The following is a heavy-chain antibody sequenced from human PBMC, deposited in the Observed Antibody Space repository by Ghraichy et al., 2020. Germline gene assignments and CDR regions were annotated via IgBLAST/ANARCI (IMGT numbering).Heavy chain of an antibody. J-gene: IGHJ6*02. Sequence: LSLTCAASGFTFTTYAMHWVRQTPGKGLEWVAFIWYDGSKKYYADSVKGRFTISRDNSKNTLYLQMNSLRAEDTAVYYCAREWDQQNYYYYGMDVWGQGTTVTVSS. CDR2: IWYDGSKK. D-gene: IGHD1-26*01. CDR1: GFTFTTYA. V-gene: IGHV3-33*01. CDR3: AREWDQQNYYYYGMDV.